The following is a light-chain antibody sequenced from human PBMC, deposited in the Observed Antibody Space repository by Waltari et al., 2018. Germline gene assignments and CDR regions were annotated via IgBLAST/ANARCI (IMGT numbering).Light chain of an antibody. CDR1: QGVISS. J-gene: IGKJ1*01. CDR2: DAS. V-gene: IGKV3-15*01. Sequence: EIVMTQSPATLSVSPGERATLSCRASQGVISSLAWYQQKTGQAPRLLIYDASTRATGIGARFSGSGSGTEFTLTISSLQSEDFAVYYCQQYNYWPPWTFGQGTKVEFK. CDR3: QQYNYWPPWT.